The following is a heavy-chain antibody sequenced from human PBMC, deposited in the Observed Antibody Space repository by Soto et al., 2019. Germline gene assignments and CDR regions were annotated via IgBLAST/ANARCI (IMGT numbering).Heavy chain of an antibody. CDR3: VVGVLWFGELFTYYYGMDV. D-gene: IGHD3-10*01. CDR1: GGSFSGYY. Sequence: SESLSLTCAVYGGSFSGYYWSWIRQPPGKGLEWIGEINHSGSTNYNPSLKSRVTISVDTSKNQFSLKLSSVTAADTAVYYCVVGVLWFGELFTYYYGMDVWGQGTTVTVSS. J-gene: IGHJ6*02. CDR2: INHSGST. V-gene: IGHV4-34*01.